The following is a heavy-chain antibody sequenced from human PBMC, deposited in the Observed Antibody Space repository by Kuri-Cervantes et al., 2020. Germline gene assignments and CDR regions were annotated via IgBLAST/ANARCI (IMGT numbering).Heavy chain of an antibody. CDR2: ISSSSTYI. CDR1: GFTFSSYS. V-gene: IGHV3-21*01. Sequence: GGSLRLSCAASGFTFSSYSMNWVRQAPGKGLEWVSSISSSSTYIYYADSVKGRCTISRDNAKNSLYLQMNSLSADDTAVYYCARIVGWYFDLWGRGTLVTASS. J-gene: IGHJ2*01. D-gene: IGHD1-26*01. CDR3: ARIVGWYFDL.